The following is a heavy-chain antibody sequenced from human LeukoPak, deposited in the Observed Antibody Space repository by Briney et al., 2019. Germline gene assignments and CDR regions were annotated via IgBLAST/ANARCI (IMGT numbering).Heavy chain of an antibody. D-gene: IGHD6-6*01. CDR2: IYYSGST. Sequence: PSETLSLTCAVSGGSISSYYWSWIRQPPGKGLEWIGYIYYSGSTYYNPSLKSRVTISVDTSKNQFSLKLSSVTAADTAVYYCAGSIAARRWFDPWGQGTLVTVSS. CDR1: GGSISSYY. CDR3: AGSIAARRWFDP. J-gene: IGHJ5*02. V-gene: IGHV4-59*08.